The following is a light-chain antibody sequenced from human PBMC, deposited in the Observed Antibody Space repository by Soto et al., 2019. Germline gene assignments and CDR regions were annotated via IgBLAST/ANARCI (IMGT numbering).Light chain of an antibody. Sequence: EIVLTQSPGTLSLSPGERATLSCRASQSVSSSYLAWYQQKPGQAPRLLIYGASSRATGIPDLFSGSGSRTDFTLTISILEPEDFAVYYCQQYGSSPTFGPGTKVDIK. V-gene: IGKV3-20*01. J-gene: IGKJ3*01. CDR3: QQYGSSPT. CDR1: QSVSSSY. CDR2: GAS.